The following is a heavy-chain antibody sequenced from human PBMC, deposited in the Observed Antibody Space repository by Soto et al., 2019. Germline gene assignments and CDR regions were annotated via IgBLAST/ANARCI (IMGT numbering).Heavy chain of an antibody. D-gene: IGHD4-4*01. CDR2: IYHSGST. V-gene: IGHV4-4*01. CDR1: GGSISSGDY. Sequence: PSETLSLTCAVSGGSISSGDYSRWVRQPPPEGLQWIVEIYHSGSTNYNLSLKSPVTISLHKPNNEFAPKLSSVTSASTAVYCYWTSNRSPTSCAGNYWGQGTPVTVSS. J-gene: IGHJ4*02. CDR3: WTSNRSPTSCAGNY.